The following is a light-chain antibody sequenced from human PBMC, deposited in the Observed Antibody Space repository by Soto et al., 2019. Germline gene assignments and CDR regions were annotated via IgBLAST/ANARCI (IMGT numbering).Light chain of an antibody. CDR2: DAS. J-gene: IGKJ1*01. CDR1: QTVGSW. CDR3: QHYNGYSRT. Sequence: DIPMTQSPSTLSASVGDRVTITCRASQTVGSWLAWYQQKPGRAPKVLLFDASSLESGVPSRFSGSGSGTEFPLTISSLQPDDFAAYYCQHYNGYSRTFGPWTKVEIK. V-gene: IGKV1-5*01.